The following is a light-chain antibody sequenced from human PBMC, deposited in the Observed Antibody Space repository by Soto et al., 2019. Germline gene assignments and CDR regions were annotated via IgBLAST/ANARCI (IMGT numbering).Light chain of an antibody. CDR2: DAS. V-gene: IGKV3-20*01. J-gene: IGKJ2*01. Sequence: EIVLTQSPGTLYLSPGERATLSCRASQSVSSNYLAWYQQKPGQAPRLLIYDASSRATGVPDRFSGSGSGTDFTLAISRLEPKDVAVYYCQQYGSSPRTFGQGTKLEIK. CDR3: QQYGSSPRT. CDR1: QSVSSNY.